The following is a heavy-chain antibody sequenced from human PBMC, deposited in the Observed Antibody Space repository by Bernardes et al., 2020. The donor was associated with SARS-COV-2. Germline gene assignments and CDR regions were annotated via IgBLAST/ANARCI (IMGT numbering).Heavy chain of an antibody. V-gene: IGHV3-21*01. CDR1: GFTFSSYS. CDR3: ARGTYGGKGERLLTEGEFDP. J-gene: IGHJ5*02. Sequence: GGSLRLSCASSGFTFSSYSMNWVRQAPGKGLEWVSSISSSSSYIYYADSVKGRFTISRDNAKNSLYLQMNSLRAEDTAVYYCARGTYGGKGERLLTEGEFDPWGQGTLVTVSS. CDR2: ISSSSSYI. D-gene: IGHD4-17*01.